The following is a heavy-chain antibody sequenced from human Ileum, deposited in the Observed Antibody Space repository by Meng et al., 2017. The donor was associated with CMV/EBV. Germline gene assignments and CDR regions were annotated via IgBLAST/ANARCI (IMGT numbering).Heavy chain of an antibody. J-gene: IGHJ4*02. CDR3: ARERPRGTAMASIDY. V-gene: IGHV4-4*07. CDR1: GVSISSNY. CDR2: IYTSGST. Sequence: QLQLNAPAPVFVEPSDALSLTCIVSGVSISSNYWSWSRQPAGKGLEWIGRIYTSGSTNYNPSLKSRVTMSVDTSKNQFSLKLSSVSAADTAVYYCARERPRGTAMASIDYWGQGTLVTVSS. D-gene: IGHD5-18*01.